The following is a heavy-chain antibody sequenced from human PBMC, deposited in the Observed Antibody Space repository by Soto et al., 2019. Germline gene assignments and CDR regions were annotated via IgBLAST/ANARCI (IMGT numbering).Heavy chain of an antibody. D-gene: IGHD2-15*01. CDR2: IWHDGSEK. Sequence: QVHLVESGGGVVQPGGSLRLSCAASGFTFNKYGIHWVRQAPGKGLEWVAVIWHDGSEKYYADSVKDRFTISRDNSKKMVYLQMKNLRVDDTATYYCAKDGDRTYCSDGNCAFFDSWGQGALVTVSS. V-gene: IGHV3-33*06. J-gene: IGHJ4*02. CDR1: GFTFNKYG. CDR3: AKDGDRTYCSDGNCAFFDS.